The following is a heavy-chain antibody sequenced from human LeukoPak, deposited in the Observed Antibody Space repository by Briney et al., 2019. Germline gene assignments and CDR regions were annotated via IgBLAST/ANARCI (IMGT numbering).Heavy chain of an antibody. V-gene: IGHV1-2*02. D-gene: IGHD3-3*01. Sequence: GASVKVSCKASGYTFNDYYVHWVRQAPGQGLEWMGYFNPNNGGTNYAQKFQGRVTMTRDTSISTAYMELSRLRSDDTAIYFCARARYDVPAGWFDPWGQGTLVTVS. CDR1: GYTFNDYY. CDR2: FNPNNGGT. J-gene: IGHJ5*02. CDR3: ARARYDVPAGWFDP.